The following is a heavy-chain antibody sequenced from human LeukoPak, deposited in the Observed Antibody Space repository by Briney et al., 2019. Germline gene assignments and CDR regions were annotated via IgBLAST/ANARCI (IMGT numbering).Heavy chain of an antibody. V-gene: IGHV3-21*05. CDR2: ITGAGNNI. D-gene: IGHD5-18*01. CDR3: ARDVGYRSWFDP. CDR1: GFTFSNFG. Sequence: GGSLRLSCVVSGFTFSNFGMNWGCQAPGQGLEWLSYITGAGNNIYYADSVKGRFTISRDNARNSLYLQMSSLRAEDTAVYYCARDVGYRSWFDPWGQGTLVTVAS. J-gene: IGHJ5*02.